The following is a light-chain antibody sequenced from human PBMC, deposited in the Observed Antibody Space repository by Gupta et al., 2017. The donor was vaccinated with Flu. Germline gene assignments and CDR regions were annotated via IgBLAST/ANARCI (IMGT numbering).Light chain of an antibody. V-gene: IGLV2-14*01. CDR2: GVT. CDR1: SNDFGEFDF. CDR3: RSYTSRSLGV. J-gene: IGLJ1*01. Sequence: QSALTQPASVSGSPGQSITIYCSGISNDFGEFDFVSWFQHHPGKAPKLIIYGVTNRPSGVSHRFSASKSGTTASLNISGLQTEDEADYYCRSYTSRSLGVFGAGTRVSV.